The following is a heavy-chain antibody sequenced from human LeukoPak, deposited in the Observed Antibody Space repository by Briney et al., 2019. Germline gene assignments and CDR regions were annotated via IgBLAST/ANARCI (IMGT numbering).Heavy chain of an antibody. CDR3: AKKYYYDSSPLDY. V-gene: IGHV4-4*02. CDR1: GGSISSTNW. J-gene: IGHJ4*02. Sequence: PSGTLSLTCAVSGGSISSTNWWSWVRPPPGKGLEWIGEIYHSGSTHYNPSVKSRVTISVDKSKNQFSLKLSSVTAADTAVYYCAKKYYYDSSPLDYWGQGTLVTVSS. CDR2: IYHSGST. D-gene: IGHD3-22*01.